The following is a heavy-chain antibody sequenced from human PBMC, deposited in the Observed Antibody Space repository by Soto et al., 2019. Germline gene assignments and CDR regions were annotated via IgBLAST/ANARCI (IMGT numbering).Heavy chain of an antibody. J-gene: IGHJ6*02. CDR2: ISSSSSTI. D-gene: IGHD3-10*01. V-gene: IGHV3-48*01. Sequence: GGSLRLSCAASGFTFSSYSMNWVRQAPGKGLDWVSYISSSSSTIHYADSVKGRFTISRDNAKNSLYLQMNSLRAEDTAVYYCARDEEVRGAKRRVYYGMDVWGQGTTVTVSS. CDR1: GFTFSSYS. CDR3: ARDEEVRGAKRRVYYGMDV.